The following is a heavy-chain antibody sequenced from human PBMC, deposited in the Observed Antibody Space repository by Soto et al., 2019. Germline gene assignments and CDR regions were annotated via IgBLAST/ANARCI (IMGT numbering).Heavy chain of an antibody. Sequence: QVQLVQSGAEVKKPGASVKVSCKASGYTFTSYGISWVRQAPGQGLEWMGWISAYNGNTNYAQKLQGRVTMTTDTSTSTAYMEMRSLRSDDTAVYYCAVTYYYDSSGRPPLDYWGQGTLVTVSS. CDR1: GYTFTSYG. CDR3: AVTYYYDSSGRPPLDY. D-gene: IGHD3-22*01. V-gene: IGHV1-18*01. CDR2: ISAYNGNT. J-gene: IGHJ4*02.